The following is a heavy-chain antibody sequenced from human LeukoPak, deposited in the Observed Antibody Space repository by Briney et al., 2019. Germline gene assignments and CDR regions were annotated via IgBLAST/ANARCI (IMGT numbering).Heavy chain of an antibody. CDR3: ASPAGYSKNFDY. Sequence: ASVKLSCKASGYTFTNYYIHWVRQAPGQGLEWMGISNPGDGSTTYAQKFQARVTMTRDTSTSTVHMDLSSLKSEDTAVYYCASPAGYSKNFDYWGQGTLVTVSS. CDR1: GYTFTNYY. J-gene: IGHJ4*02. CDR2: SNPGDGST. V-gene: IGHV1-46*01. D-gene: IGHD6-13*01.